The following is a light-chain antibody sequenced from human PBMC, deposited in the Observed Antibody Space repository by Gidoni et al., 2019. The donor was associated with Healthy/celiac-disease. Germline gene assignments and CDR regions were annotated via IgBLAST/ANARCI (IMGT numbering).Light chain of an antibody. J-gene: IGLJ2*01. CDR1: KLGDKY. CDR2: QDS. Sequence: SYELTQPPSVSVSPGQTASITCPGDKLGDKYACCYQQKPGQSPVLVIYQDSKLPSGIPERFSGSNSWNTATLTISGTQAMDEADYYCQAWDSSTVVFGGGTKLTVL. CDR3: QAWDSSTVV. V-gene: IGLV3-1*01.